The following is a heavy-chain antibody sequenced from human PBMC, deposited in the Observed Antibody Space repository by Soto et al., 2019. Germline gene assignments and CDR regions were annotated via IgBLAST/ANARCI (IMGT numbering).Heavy chain of an antibody. CDR2: IIPIFGTA. CDR1: GGTFSSYA. J-gene: IGHJ6*02. D-gene: IGHD5-18*01. CDR3: ARDSLSYGPYYYYYGMDV. Sequence: SVKVSCKASGGTFSSYAISWVRQAPGQGLEWMGGIIPIFGTANYAQKFQGRVTITADKSTSTAYMELSSLRSEDTAVYYCARDSLSYGPYYYYYGMDVWGQRTTVTVSS. V-gene: IGHV1-69*06.